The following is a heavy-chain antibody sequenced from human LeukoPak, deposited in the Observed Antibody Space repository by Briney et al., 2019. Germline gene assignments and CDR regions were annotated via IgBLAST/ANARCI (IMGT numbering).Heavy chain of an antibody. CDR2: IYYSGST. D-gene: IGHD3-22*01. V-gene: IGHV4-39*07. Sequence: PSETLSLTCTVSGGSISSSSYYWGWIRQPPGKGLEWIGSIYYSGSTYYNPSLKSRVTISVDTSKNQFSLKLSSVTAADTAVYYCARVGSSGYYFREEIDYWGQGTLVTVSS. CDR1: GGSISSSSYY. J-gene: IGHJ4*02. CDR3: ARVGSSGYYFREEIDY.